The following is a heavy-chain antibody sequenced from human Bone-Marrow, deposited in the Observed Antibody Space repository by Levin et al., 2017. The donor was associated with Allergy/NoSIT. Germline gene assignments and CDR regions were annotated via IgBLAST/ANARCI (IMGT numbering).Heavy chain of an antibody. CDR3: VRDGHHYDHDH. V-gene: IGHV3-74*01. J-gene: IGHJ4*02. D-gene: IGHD4-17*01. CDR1: GFPFSSHW. Sequence: LSLPCAASGFPFSSHWMHWVRQAPGKGPVWVSRIKYDGSDKAYADSVEGRFTISRDNAKNTLHLQMSSLRVEDTAVYYCVRDGHHYDHDHWGQGTLVIVSS. CDR2: IKYDGSDK.